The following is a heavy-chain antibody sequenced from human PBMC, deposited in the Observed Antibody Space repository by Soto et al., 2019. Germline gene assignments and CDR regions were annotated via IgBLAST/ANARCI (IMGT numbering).Heavy chain of an antibody. D-gene: IGHD1-7*01. V-gene: IGHV1-69*13. J-gene: IGHJ6*02. CDR1: GGTFGNYA. CDR2: IIPIFGTA. CDR3: AKTKVGTTPYYYYYYGMDV. Sequence: EASVKVSCKASGGTFGNYAISWVRQAPGQGLEWMGGIIPIFGTANYAQKFQGRVTITADDSTSTAYMELSSLRSEDTAVYYCAKTKVGTTPYYYYYYGMDVWGQGTTVTVSS.